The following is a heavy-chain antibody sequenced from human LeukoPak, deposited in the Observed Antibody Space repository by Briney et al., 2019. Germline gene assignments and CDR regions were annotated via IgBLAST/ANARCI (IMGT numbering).Heavy chain of an antibody. D-gene: IGHD3/OR15-3a*01. CDR1: GFTLSDYD. CDR3: ARAKRETSTRPWTSGMDV. J-gene: IGHJ6*02. CDR2: LGSAGDK. Sequence: GGSLRLSCAASGFTLSDYDIHWVRQPIGKGLDWVSGLGSAGDKYHAGSERGRFTISREDAENSVYLQMNGLRPEDTAIYYCARAKRETSTRPWTSGMDVWGQRTRVTVSS. V-gene: IGHV3-13*01.